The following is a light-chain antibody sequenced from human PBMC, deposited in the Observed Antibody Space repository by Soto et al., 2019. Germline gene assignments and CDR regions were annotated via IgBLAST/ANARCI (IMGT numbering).Light chain of an antibody. CDR3: QQYGGSPLVT. V-gene: IGKV3-20*01. Sequence: EIVLTQSPGTLSLSPGERATLSCRASQSIGNNYLAWYQQKPGQSPRLLIYGASIRATGIPHRFSGSGSGTDFTLTITRLEPDDFAVYYCQQYGGSPLVTFGGGTKVEIK. J-gene: IGKJ4*01. CDR1: QSIGNNY. CDR2: GAS.